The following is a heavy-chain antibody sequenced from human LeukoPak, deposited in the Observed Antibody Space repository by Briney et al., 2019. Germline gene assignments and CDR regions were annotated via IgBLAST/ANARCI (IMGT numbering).Heavy chain of an antibody. CDR1: GMSVSSNY. CDR2: IYAGGGT. J-gene: IGHJ4*02. Sequence: GGSLRLSCAVSGMSVSSNYMTWVRQAPGKGLEWVSVIYAGGGTHYGDSVRGKFTISRDISKNAFYLQMNSLRADDTASYYCAREDSAGATFDYWGQGTLVTVSS. CDR3: AREDSAGATFDY. D-gene: IGHD2-21*01. V-gene: IGHV3-66*01.